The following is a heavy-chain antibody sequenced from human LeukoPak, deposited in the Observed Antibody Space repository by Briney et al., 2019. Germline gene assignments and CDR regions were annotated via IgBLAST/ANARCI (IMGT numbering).Heavy chain of an antibody. CDR3: ARGRAVKVVFDI. V-gene: IGHV4-34*01. CDR1: GGSFSGYY. CDR2: INHSGST. D-gene: IGHD4-17*01. Sequence: SETLSLTCAVYGGSFSGYYWSWIRQPPGKGLEWIGEINHSGSTNYNPSLKSRVTISVDTSENQFSLKLSSVTAADTAVYYCARGRAVKVVFDIWGQGTMVTVSS. J-gene: IGHJ3*02.